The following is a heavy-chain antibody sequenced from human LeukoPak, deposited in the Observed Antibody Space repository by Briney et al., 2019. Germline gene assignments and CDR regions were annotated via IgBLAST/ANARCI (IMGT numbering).Heavy chain of an antibody. J-gene: IGHJ6*02. V-gene: IGHV4-59*08. CDR3: ARLTAAAGTHYYYGMDV. Sequence: PSETLSLTCTVSGGSISSYYWSWIRQPPGKGLEWIGYIYYSGSTNYNPSLKSRVTISVDTSKNQFSLKLSSVTAADTAVYYCARLTAAAGTHYYYGMDVWAKGPRSPSP. CDR2: IYYSGST. D-gene: IGHD6-13*01. CDR1: GGSISSYY.